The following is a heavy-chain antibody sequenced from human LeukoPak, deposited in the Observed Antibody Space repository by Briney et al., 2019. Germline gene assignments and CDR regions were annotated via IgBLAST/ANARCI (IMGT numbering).Heavy chain of an antibody. CDR3: ARAFSTYYYDSSGYYYLDY. D-gene: IGHD3-22*01. V-gene: IGHV4-59*01. CDR2: IYYSGST. Sequence: SETLSLTCTVSGGSISSYYWSWIRQPPGKGLEWIGYIYYSGSTNYNPSLKSRVTISVDTSKNQFSLKLSSVTAADTAVYYCARAFSTYYYDSSGYYYLDYWGQGTLVTVSS. J-gene: IGHJ4*02. CDR1: GGSISSYY.